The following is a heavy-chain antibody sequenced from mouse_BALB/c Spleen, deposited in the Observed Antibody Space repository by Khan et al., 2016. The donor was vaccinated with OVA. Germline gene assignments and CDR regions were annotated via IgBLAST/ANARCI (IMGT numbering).Heavy chain of an antibody. V-gene: IGHV5-17*02. J-gene: IGHJ4*01. CDR2: ISSGSRTI. CDR3: ARFTSGVARALDY. CDR1: GFTFSSFG. Sequence: EVQLVESGGGLVQPGGSRKLSCAASGFTFSSFGMHWVRQAPEKGLEWVAYISSGSRTIFYADTVKGRFTVSRDNPTNTLFLQMTSLRSEDTAMYYCARFTSGVARALDYWGQGTSVTVSS. D-gene: IGHD1-1*01.